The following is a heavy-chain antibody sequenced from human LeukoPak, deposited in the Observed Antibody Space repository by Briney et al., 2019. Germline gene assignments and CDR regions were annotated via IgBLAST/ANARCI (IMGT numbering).Heavy chain of an antibody. J-gene: IGHJ4*02. CDR2: IIPIFGTA. CDR1: GGTFSSYA. V-gene: IGHV1-69*13. D-gene: IGHD1-7*01. CDR3: ARVGVSPGPTFSFDY. Sequence: SVKVSCKASGGTFSSYAISWVRQAPGQGLEWMGGIIPIFGTANYAQKFQGRVTITADESTSTAYMELSSLRSEDTAVYYCARVGVSPGPTFSFDYWGQGTLVTVSS.